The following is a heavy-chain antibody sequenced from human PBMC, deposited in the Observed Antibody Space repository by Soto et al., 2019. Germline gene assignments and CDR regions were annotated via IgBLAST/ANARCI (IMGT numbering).Heavy chain of an antibody. CDR2: IYYSGST. Sequence: SETLSLTCTVSGGSISSGGYYWSWIRQHPGKGLEWIGYIYYSGSTYYNPSLKSRVTISVDTSKNQFSLKLSSVTAADTAVYYCARDPLPGPPVWGQGTLVTVSS. CDR1: GGSISSGGYY. V-gene: IGHV4-31*03. J-gene: IGHJ4*02. D-gene: IGHD2-21*01. CDR3: ARDPLPGPPV.